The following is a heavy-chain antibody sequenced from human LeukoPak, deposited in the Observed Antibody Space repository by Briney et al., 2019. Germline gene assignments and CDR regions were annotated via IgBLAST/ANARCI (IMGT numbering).Heavy chain of an antibody. V-gene: IGHV4-61*02. CDR2: IYTSGST. D-gene: IGHD3-3*01. J-gene: IGHJ3*02. CDR1: SGSINSGNYY. Sequence: SETLSLTCTVSSGSINSGNYYWRWIRQPAGKGLEWIGRIYTSGSTNSHPSLRTRVTISVDTSRYQFSLKLSSVTAADTGVYYCARGASYDSDDAFDIWGQGTMVTVSS. CDR3: ARGASYDSDDAFDI.